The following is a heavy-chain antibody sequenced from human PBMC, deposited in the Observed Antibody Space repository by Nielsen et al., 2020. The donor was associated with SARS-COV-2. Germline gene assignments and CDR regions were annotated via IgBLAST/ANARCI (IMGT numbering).Heavy chain of an antibody. J-gene: IGHJ4*02. D-gene: IGHD5-18*01. CDR1: GFTFSSYW. Sequence: GESLKISCAASGFTFSSYWMSWVRQAPGKGLEWVANIKQDGSEKYYVDSVKGRFTISRDNAKNSLYLQMNSLRAEGTAVYYCASGLWLLYYWGQGTLVTVSS. V-gene: IGHV3-7*03. CDR3: ASGLWLLYY. CDR2: IKQDGSEK.